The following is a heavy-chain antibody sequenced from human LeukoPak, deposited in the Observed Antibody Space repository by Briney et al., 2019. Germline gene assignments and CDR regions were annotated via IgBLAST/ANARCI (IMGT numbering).Heavy chain of an antibody. CDR1: GFTFSSYA. V-gene: IGHV3-23*01. D-gene: IGHD6-13*01. CDR3: AKDPYLSNSWYGFFDY. J-gene: IGHJ4*02. CDR2: ISGSGGST. Sequence: GGSLRLSCAASGFTFSSYAMSWVRQAPGKGLEWVSAISGSGGSTYYADSVKGRFTISRDNSKNTLYLQMNSLRAEDTAVYYCAKDPYLSNSWYGFFDYWGQGTLVTVSS.